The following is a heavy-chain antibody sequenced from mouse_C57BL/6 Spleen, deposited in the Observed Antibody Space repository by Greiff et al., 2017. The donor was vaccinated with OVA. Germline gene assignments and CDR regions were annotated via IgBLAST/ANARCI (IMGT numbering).Heavy chain of an antibody. CDR2: IYPSDSET. J-gene: IGHJ2*01. CDR3: ARDYSNYAYFDY. D-gene: IGHD2-5*01. CDR1: GYTFTSYW. V-gene: IGHV1-61*01. Sequence: QVQLKQPGAELVRPGSSVKLSCKASGYTFTSYWMDWVKQRPGQGLEWIGNIYPSDSETHYNQKFKDKATLTVDKSSSTAYTQLSSLTSEDSAVYYCARDYSNYAYFDYWGQGTTLTVSS.